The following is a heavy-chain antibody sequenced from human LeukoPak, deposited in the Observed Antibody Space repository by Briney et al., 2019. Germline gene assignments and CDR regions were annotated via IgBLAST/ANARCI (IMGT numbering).Heavy chain of an antibody. V-gene: IGHV3-33*01. J-gene: IGHJ4*02. D-gene: IGHD1-1*01. CDR1: GFTFSSYG. CDR2: IWYDGSNK. Sequence: GRSLRLSCAASGFTFSSYGMHWVRQAPGKGLEWVAVIWYDGSNKYYADSVKGRFTISRDNSKNTLYLQMNSLRAEDTAVYYCARGARGSTTGTSFDYWGQGTLVTVSS. CDR3: ARGARGSTTGTSFDY.